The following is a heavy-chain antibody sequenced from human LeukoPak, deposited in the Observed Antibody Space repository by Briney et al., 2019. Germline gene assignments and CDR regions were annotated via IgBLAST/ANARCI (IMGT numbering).Heavy chain of an antibody. V-gene: IGHV4-4*07. CDR1: GGSISSYY. D-gene: IGHD6-13*01. CDR2: IYTSGST. CDR3: ARLPGIAAATYSDY. Sequence: PSETLSLTCTVSGGSISSYYWSWIRQPAGKGLEWIGRIYTSGSTNYNPSLKSRVTMSVDTSKNQFSLKLSSVTAADTAVYYCARLPGIAAATYSDYWGQGTLVTVSS. J-gene: IGHJ4*02.